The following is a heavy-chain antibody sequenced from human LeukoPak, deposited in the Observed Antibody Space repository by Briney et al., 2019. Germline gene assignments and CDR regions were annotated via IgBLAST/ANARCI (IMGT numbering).Heavy chain of an antibody. V-gene: IGHV4-59*01. J-gene: IGHJ4*02. CDR2: MQSSGNS. Sequence: PSETLSLTCSVSGDSISTYHWHWVRERPGKGLEWIGYMQSSGNSNYNPPLKSRVFMSVDTSKNQFVLNQMSVTAADTAVYYCARDKRHSYGRYFAHWGQGMLVSVSS. CDR1: GDSISTYH. CDR3: ARDKRHSYGRYFAH. D-gene: IGHD5-18*01.